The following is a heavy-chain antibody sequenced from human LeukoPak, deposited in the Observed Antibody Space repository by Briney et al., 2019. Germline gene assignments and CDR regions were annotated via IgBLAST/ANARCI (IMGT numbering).Heavy chain of an antibody. D-gene: IGHD3-16*02. J-gene: IGHJ4*02. Sequence: SETLSLTCTVSGGSITSYYWNWIRQPPGKGLEWIGEINHRGSTNYNPSLKSRVTISVDTSKNQFSLKLSSVTAADTAVYYCARGRTTYDYVWGSYRPPDYWGQGTLVTVSS. CDR2: INHRGST. CDR3: ARGRTTYDYVWGSYRPPDY. CDR1: GGSITSYY. V-gene: IGHV4-34*01.